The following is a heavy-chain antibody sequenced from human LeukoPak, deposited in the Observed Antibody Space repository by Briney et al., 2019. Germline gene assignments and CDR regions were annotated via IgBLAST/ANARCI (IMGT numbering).Heavy chain of an antibody. CDR2: IWYDGSNK. CDR1: GFTFSSYG. Sequence: GGSLRLSCAASGFTFSSYGMHWVRQAPGKGLEWVAVIWYDGSNKYYADSVKGRFTISRDNSKNTLYLQMNSLRAEDTAVYYCARGVTRYCSSTSCYYFDYWGQGTLVTVSS. J-gene: IGHJ4*02. V-gene: IGHV3-33*01. CDR3: ARGVTRYCSSTSCYYFDY. D-gene: IGHD2-2*01.